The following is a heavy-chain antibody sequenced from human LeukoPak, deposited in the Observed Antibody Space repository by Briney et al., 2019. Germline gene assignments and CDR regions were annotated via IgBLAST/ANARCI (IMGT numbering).Heavy chain of an antibody. CDR3: AKGPSYDFWSGYPYYYYYYYMDV. D-gene: IGHD3-3*01. V-gene: IGHV3-33*06. CDR1: GFTFSSYG. CDR2: IRYDGSNK. Sequence: GRSLRLSCAASGFTFSSYGMHWVRQAPGKGLEWVEVIRYDGSNKYYADSVKGRFTISRDNSKHTLYLQINSLRAEDTAVYYCAKGPSYDFWSGYPYYYYYYYMDVWGKGTTVTVSS. J-gene: IGHJ6*03.